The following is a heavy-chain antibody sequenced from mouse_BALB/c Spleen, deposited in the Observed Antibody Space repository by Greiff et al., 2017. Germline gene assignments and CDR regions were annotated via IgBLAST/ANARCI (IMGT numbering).Heavy chain of an antibody. J-gene: IGHJ1*01. D-gene: IGHD1-1*01. V-gene: IGHV3-2*02. Sequence: EVQLQQSGPGLVKPSQSLSLTCTVTGYSITSDYAWTWIRQFPGNKLEWMGYISYSGSTSYNPSLKSRISITRDTSKNQFFLQLNSVTTEDTATYYCARGYGSSYWYFDVWGAGTTVTVSS. CDR2: ISYSGST. CDR1: GYSITSDYA. CDR3: ARGYGSSYWYFDV.